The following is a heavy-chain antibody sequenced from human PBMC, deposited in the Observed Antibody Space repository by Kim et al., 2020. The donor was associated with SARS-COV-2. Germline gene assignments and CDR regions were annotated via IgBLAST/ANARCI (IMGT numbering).Heavy chain of an antibody. D-gene: IGHD6-13*01. Sequence: GGSLRLSCAASGFTFSSYSMNWVRQAPGKGLEWVSYISSSSSTIYYADSVKGRFTISRDNAKNSLYLQMNSLRDEDTAVYYCARDRRIAAAGAGNDAFDIWGQGTMVTVSS. CDR2: ISSSSSTI. CDR3: ARDRRIAAAGAGNDAFDI. J-gene: IGHJ3*02. V-gene: IGHV3-48*02. CDR1: GFTFSSYS.